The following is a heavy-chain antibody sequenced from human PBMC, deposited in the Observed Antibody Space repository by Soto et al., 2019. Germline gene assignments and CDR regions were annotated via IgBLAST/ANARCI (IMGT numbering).Heavy chain of an antibody. J-gene: IGHJ4*02. D-gene: IGHD6-19*01. CDR2: IYYSGST. CDR3: ARTVQQWLPNDLYY. V-gene: IGHV4-59*01. CDR1: GGSISKYY. Sequence: SETLSLTCTVSGGSISKYYWSWIRQPPGKGLEWIGYIYYSGSTNYNPSLKSRVTISVDTSKNQFSLKLSSVTAADTAVYYCARTVQQWLPNDLYYWGQGTLVTVSS.